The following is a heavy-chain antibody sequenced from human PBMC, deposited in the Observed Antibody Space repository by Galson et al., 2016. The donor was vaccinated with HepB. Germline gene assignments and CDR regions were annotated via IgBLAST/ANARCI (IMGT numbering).Heavy chain of an antibody. D-gene: IGHD5-12*01. V-gene: IGHV3-30-3*01. Sequence: SLRLSCAASGFIFNNYAMHWVRQAPGKGLEWVAVISDDGSNKYYADSVKGRFTVSRDNSKSTVNLHMNSLRPEDTAVYYCARDLGGYSGYGGNYFGMDVWGRGTLVTVSS. CDR2: ISDDGSNK. CDR1: GFIFNNYA. J-gene: IGHJ2*01. CDR3: ARDLGGYSGYGGNYFGMDV.